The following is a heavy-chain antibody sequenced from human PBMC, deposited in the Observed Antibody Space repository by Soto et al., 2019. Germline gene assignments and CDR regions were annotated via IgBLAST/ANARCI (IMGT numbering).Heavy chain of an antibody. V-gene: IGHV1-69*01. CDR2: IIPIFGTA. D-gene: IGHD2-15*01. Sequence: QVQLVQSGAEVKKPGSLVKVSCKASGGTFSSYAISWVRQAPGQGLEWMGGIIPIFGTANYAQKFQGRVTITADESTSTAYMELSSLRSEDTAVYYCAALYCSGGSCHSGYYGMDVWGQGTTVTVSS. CDR1: GGTFSSYA. J-gene: IGHJ6*02. CDR3: AALYCSGGSCHSGYYGMDV.